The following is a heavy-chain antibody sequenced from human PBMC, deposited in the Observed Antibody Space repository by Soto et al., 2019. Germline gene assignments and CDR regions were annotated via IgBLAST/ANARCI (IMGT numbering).Heavy chain of an antibody. CDR3: ARHGGGYSSGWSPFDY. J-gene: IGHJ4*02. CDR2: IYYSGST. V-gene: IGHV4-59*08. Sequence: SETLSLTCTVSGGSISSYYWSWIRQPPGKGLEWIGYIYYSGSTNYNPSLKSRVTISVDTSKNQFSLKLSSVTAADTAVYYCARHGGGYSSGWSPFDYWGQGTLVTVSS. D-gene: IGHD6-19*01. CDR1: GGSISSYY.